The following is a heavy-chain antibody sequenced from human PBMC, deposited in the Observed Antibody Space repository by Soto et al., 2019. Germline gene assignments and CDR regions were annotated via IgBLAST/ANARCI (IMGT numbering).Heavy chain of an antibody. J-gene: IGHJ4*02. CDR2: ISGSSSYI. CDR1: GFTFSSYS. D-gene: IGHD3-22*01. Sequence: EVQLVESGGGLVKPGGSLRLSCAASGFTFSSYSMNWVRQAPGKGLEWVSSISGSSSYIYYADSVKGRFTISRDTAKNSLYLQMNSLRAEDTAVYYCARNYYDSSGYLAPLDYWGQGTLVTVPS. CDR3: ARNYYDSSGYLAPLDY. V-gene: IGHV3-21*01.